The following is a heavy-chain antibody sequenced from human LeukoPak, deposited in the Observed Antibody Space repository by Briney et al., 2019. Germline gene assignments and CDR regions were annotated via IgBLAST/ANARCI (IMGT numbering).Heavy chain of an antibody. CDR2: ISYDGSNK. J-gene: IGHJ4*02. D-gene: IGHD6-19*01. Sequence: PGGSLRLSCAASGFTFSSYAMHWVRQAPGKGLEWVAVISYDGSNKYYADSVKGRFTISRDNSKNTLYLQMNSLRAEDTAVYYCATAKYSSGIDYWGQGTLVTVSS. V-gene: IGHV3-30-3*01. CDR3: ATAKYSSGIDY. CDR1: GFTFSSYA.